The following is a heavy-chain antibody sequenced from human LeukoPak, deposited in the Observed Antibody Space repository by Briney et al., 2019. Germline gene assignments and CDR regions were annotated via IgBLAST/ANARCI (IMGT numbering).Heavy chain of an antibody. Sequence: SETLSLTCTVSGVSISSGGFYWSWIRQHPGKGLEWIGYIYYSGSTYYNPSLKSRVTISVDTSKNQFSLKLSSVTAADTAVYYCARMRKDSYYYYGMDVWGQGTTVTVSS. CDR3: ARMRKDSYYYYGMDV. CDR1: GVSISSGGFY. J-gene: IGHJ6*02. CDR2: IYYSGST. V-gene: IGHV4-31*03.